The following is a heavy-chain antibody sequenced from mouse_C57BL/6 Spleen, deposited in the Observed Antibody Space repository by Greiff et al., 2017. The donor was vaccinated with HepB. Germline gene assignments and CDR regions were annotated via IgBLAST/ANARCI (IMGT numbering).Heavy chain of an antibody. J-gene: IGHJ3*01. CDR3: ARMGSNYDWFAY. D-gene: IGHD2-5*01. V-gene: IGHV5-4*03. CDR1: GFTFSSYA. CDR2: ISDGGSYT. Sequence: EVKLVESGGGLVKPGGSLKLSCAASGFTFSSYAMSWVRQTPEKRLEWVATISDGGSYTYYPDNVKGRFTISRDNAKNNLYLQMSHLKSEDTAMYYCARMGSNYDWFAYWGQGTLVTVSA.